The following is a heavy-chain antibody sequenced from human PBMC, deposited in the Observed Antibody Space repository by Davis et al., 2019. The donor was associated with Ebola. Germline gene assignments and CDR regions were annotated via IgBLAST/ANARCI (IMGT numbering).Heavy chain of an antibody. V-gene: IGHV3-30*03. CDR1: GFTFSSYG. D-gene: IGHD3-3*01. J-gene: IGHJ2*01. Sequence: GESLKISCAASGFTFSSYGMHWVRQAPGKGLEWVAVISYDGSNKYYADSVKGRFTISRDNSRNTLYLQMNTLRAEDTAVYYCARTPRYDSNWYFDLWGRGTLVTVSS. CDR3: ARTPRYDSNWYFDL. CDR2: ISYDGSNK.